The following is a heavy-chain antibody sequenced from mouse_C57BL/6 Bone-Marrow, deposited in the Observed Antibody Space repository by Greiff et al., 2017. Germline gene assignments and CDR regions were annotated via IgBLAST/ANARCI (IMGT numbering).Heavy chain of an antibody. CDR3: TREGYYYGSSFHWYFDV. D-gene: IGHD1-1*01. J-gene: IGHJ1*03. CDR2: IYPGNGDT. V-gene: IGHV1-5*01. Sequence: VQLQQSGTVLARPGASVKMSCKTSGYTFTSYWMHWVKQRPGQGLEWIGAIYPGNGDTSYNQKFKGKAKLTAVTSASTAYMAISSLTNEDSAVYYCTREGYYYGSSFHWYFDVWGTGTTVTVSS. CDR1: GYTFTSYW.